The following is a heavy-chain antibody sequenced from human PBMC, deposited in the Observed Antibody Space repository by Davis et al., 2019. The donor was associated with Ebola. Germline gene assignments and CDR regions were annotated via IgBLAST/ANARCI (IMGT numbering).Heavy chain of an antibody. Sequence: GESLKISCAASGFTFSDSAVHWVRQASGKGLEWVGRIRSKAKSYATLYAASVQGRFTISRDNVEDSLFLQIDSLRAEDTAVYYCARKRYYYEDEKGWFDSWGQGTLVTVSS. CDR1: GFTFSDSA. CDR2: IRSKAKSYAT. D-gene: IGHD3-16*01. J-gene: IGHJ5*01. V-gene: IGHV3-73*01. CDR3: ARKRYYYEDEKGWFDS.